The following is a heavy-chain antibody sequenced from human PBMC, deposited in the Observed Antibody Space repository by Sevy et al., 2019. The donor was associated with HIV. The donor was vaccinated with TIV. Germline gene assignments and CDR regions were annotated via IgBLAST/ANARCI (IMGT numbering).Heavy chain of an antibody. Sequence: ASVKVSCKASGGTFSSYGISWVRQAPGQGLEWMGGIIPILGTVNYAQKFQGRVTITAEESTKTAYMELRSLRSEETAVYYCARGGGNGWYYFDYWGQETLVTVSS. CDR3: ARGGGNGWYYFDY. CDR2: IIPILGTV. D-gene: IGHD6-19*01. CDR1: GGTFSSYG. J-gene: IGHJ4*02. V-gene: IGHV1-69*13.